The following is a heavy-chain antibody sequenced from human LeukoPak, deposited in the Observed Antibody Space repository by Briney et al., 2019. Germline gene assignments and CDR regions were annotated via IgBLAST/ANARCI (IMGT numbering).Heavy chain of an antibody. V-gene: IGHV4-4*07. CDR1: GGSISSYY. CDR3: ARDEGFRAAAGTFYYY. Sequence: SETLSLTGTVSGGSISSYYWSWIRQPAGKGLEWIGRIYTSGSTNYNPSLKSRVTMSVDTSKNQFSLKLSSVTAADTAVYYCARDEGFRAAAGTFYYYWGQGTLVTVSS. J-gene: IGHJ4*02. CDR2: IYTSGST. D-gene: IGHD6-13*01.